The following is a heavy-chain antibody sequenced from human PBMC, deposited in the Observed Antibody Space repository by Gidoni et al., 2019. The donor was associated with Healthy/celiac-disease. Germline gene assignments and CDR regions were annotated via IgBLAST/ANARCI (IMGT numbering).Heavy chain of an antibody. Sequence: QVQLQESGPGLVQPSETLSLTCSVSGGSVSSGYHYWSWIRQPPGKGREWIGYIYYSGSTNNNPSLKSRVTISVDTSKNQFSLKLSSVTAADTAVYYCARGSESSGTYFNNWFDPWGQGTLVTVSS. CDR3: ARGSESSGTYFNNWFDP. V-gene: IGHV4-61*01. CDR1: GGSVSSGYHY. J-gene: IGHJ5*02. CDR2: IYYSGST. D-gene: IGHD3-10*01.